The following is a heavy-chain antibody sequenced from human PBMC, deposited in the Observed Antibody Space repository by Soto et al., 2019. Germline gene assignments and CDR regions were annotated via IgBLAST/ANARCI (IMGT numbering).Heavy chain of an antibody. J-gene: IGHJ6*02. D-gene: IGHD3-3*01. CDR2: ISYDGSNK. V-gene: IGHV3-30-3*01. CDR3: ARDEIRFSWAYGMDV. CDR1: GFTFSSYA. Sequence: QVQLVESGGGVVQPGRSLRLSCAASGFTFSSYAMHWVRQAPGKGLEWVAVISYDGSNKYYADSVKGRFTISRDNFTNSLYLQMDSLRAEDTAVYYCARDEIRFSWAYGMDVWGQGTTVTVSS.